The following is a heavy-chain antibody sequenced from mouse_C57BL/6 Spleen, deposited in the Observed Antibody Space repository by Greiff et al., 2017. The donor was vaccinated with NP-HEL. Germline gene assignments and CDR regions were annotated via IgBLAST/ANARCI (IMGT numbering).Heavy chain of an antibody. D-gene: IGHD1-1*01. CDR3: TRGYYGSSPLFDY. CDR2: ISSGGDYI. CDR1: GFTFSSYA. Sequence: EVQRVESGEGLVKPGGSLKLSCAASGFTFSSYAMSWVRQTPEKRLEWVAYISSGGDYIYYADTVKGRFTISRDNARNTLYLQMSSLKSEDTAMYYCTRGYYGSSPLFDYWGQGTTLTVSS. J-gene: IGHJ2*01. V-gene: IGHV5-9-1*02.